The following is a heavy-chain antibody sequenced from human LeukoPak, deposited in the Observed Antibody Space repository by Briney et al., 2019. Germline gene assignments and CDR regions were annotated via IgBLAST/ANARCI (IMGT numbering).Heavy chain of an antibody. CDR2: IWYDGSNK. CDR3: ARDPFSSDDAFDI. Sequence: GRSLRLSCAASGFTFSSYGMHWVRQAPGKGLEWVAVIWYDGSNKYYADSVKGRFTISRDNSKNTLYLQMNSLRAEDTAVYYCARDPFSSDDAFDIWGQGTMVTVSS. V-gene: IGHV3-33*01. CDR1: GFTFSSYG. J-gene: IGHJ3*02. D-gene: IGHD2-15*01.